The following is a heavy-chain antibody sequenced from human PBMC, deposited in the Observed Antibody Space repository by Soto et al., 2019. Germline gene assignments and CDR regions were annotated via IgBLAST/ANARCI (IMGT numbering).Heavy chain of an antibody. D-gene: IGHD3-10*01. Sequence: PSETLSLTCTVSGGSISSYYWSWIRQPPGKGLEWIGYIYYSGSTNYNPSLKSRVTISVDTSKNQFSLKLSSVTAADTAVYYCAGEPRGSGPFDYWGQGTLVTVSS. J-gene: IGHJ4*02. V-gene: IGHV4-59*01. CDR3: AGEPRGSGPFDY. CDR1: GGSISSYY. CDR2: IYYSGST.